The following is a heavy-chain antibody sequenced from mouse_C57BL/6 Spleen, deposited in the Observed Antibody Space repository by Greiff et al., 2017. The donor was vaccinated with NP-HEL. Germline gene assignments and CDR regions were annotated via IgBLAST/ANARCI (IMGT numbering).Heavy chain of an antibody. CDR3: TAGSSGYDY. V-gene: IGHV6-3*01. CDR2: IRLKSDNYAT. D-gene: IGHD3-2*02. J-gene: IGHJ2*01. Sequence: EVQGVESGGGLVQPGGSMKLSCVASGFTFSNYWMNWVRQSPEKGLEWVAQIRLKSDNYATHYAESVKGRFTISRDDSKSSVYLQMNNLRAEDTGIYYCTAGSSGYDYWGQGTTLTVSS. CDR1: GFTFSNYW.